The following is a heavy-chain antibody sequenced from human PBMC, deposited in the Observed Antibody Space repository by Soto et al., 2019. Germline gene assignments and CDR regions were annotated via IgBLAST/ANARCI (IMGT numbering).Heavy chain of an antibody. CDR2: ISGSGDST. CDR3: AKVSSSWYAGFFDL. J-gene: IGHJ4*02. Sequence: GGSLRLSCAASGFTFSTYAMSWVRQAPGKGLECVSGISGSGDSTYYADSVKGRFTIYRDNSMNTLYLQMNTLRVEDTAVYYCAKVSSSWYAGFFDLWGQGTLVTVSS. V-gene: IGHV3-23*01. D-gene: IGHD6-13*01. CDR1: GFTFSTYA.